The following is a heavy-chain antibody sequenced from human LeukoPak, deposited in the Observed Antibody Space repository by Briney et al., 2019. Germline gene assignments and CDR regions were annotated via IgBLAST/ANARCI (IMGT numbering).Heavy chain of an antibody. V-gene: IGHV4-4*07. J-gene: IGHJ3*02. CDR2: IYTSGSI. D-gene: IGHD1-1*01. CDR3: ASSPGGTGAFDI. CDR1: GGSIRNYF. Sequence: PSETLSLTCSVSGGSIRNYFWSWIRQPAGKGLEWIGRIYTSGSIDYKPSLRSRVTISVDTSKNQFSLKLSSVTAADTAVYYCASSPGGTGAFDIWGQGTKVTVSS.